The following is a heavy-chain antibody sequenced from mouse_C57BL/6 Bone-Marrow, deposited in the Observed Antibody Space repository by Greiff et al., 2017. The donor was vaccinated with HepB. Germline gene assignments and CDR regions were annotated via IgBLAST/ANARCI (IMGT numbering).Heavy chain of an antibody. CDR2: ISDGGSYT. D-gene: IGHD1-1*01. J-gene: IGHJ4*01. V-gene: IGHV5-4*01. CDR3: AREDYDGSSWAMDY. CDR1: GFTFSSYA. Sequence: EVQLVESGGGLVKPGGSLKLSCAASGFTFSSYAMSWVRQTPENRLEWVATISDGGSYTYYPDNVKGRFTISRDNAKNNLYLQMSHLKSEDAAMYYCAREDYDGSSWAMDYWGQGTSVTVSS.